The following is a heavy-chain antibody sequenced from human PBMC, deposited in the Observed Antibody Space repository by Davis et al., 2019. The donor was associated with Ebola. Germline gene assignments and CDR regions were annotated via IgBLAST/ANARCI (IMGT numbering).Heavy chain of an antibody. CDR1: GFSLSTSGVG. D-gene: IGHD3-9*01. CDR3: AHRPTKLRYFDWGWFDP. CDR2: IYWDDDK. V-gene: IGHV2-5*02. J-gene: IGHJ5*02. Sequence: SGPTLVKPTQTLTLTCTFSGFSLSTSGVGVGWIRQPPGKALEWLALIYWDDDKRYSPSLKSRLTITKDTSKNQVVLTMTNMDPVDTATYYCAHRPTKLRYFDWGWFDPWGQGTLVTVSS.